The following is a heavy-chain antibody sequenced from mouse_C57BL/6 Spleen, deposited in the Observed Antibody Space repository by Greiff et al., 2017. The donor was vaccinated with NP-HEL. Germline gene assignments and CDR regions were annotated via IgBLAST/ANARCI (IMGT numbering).Heavy chain of an antibody. CDR2: IHPNSGST. D-gene: IGHD1-1*01. J-gene: IGHJ2*01. V-gene: IGHV1-64*01. Sequence: VQLQQPGAELVKPGASVKLSCKASGYTFTSYWMHWVKQRPGQGLEWIGMIHPNSGSTNYNEKFKSKATLTVDKSSSTAYMQLSSLTSEDSAVYYCARRHYYGSSYLFDYWGQGTTLTVSS. CDR1: GYTFTSYW. CDR3: ARRHYYGSSYLFDY.